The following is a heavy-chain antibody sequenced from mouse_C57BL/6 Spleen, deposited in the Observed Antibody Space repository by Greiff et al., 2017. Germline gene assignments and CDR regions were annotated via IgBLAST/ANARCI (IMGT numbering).Heavy chain of an antibody. CDR3: ARKGIITTVVAFDY. J-gene: IGHJ2*01. CDR2: INPNNGGT. V-gene: IGHV1-22*01. Sequence: VQLKQSGPELVKPGASVKMSCKASGYTFTDYNMHWVKQSHGKSLEWIGYINPNNGGTSYNQKFKGKATLTVNKSSSTAYMELRSLTSEDSAVYYCARKGIITTVVAFDYWGQGTTLTVSS. D-gene: IGHD1-1*01. CDR1: GYTFTDYN.